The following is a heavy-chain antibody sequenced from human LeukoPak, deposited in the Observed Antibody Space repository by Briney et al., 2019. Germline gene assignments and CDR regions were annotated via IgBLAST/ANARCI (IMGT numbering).Heavy chain of an antibody. V-gene: IGHV4-61*01. Sequence: PSETLSLTCTVSGGSISSSSYYWSWIRQPPGKGLEWIGYIYYSGSTNYNPSLKGRVTISVDTSKNQFSLKLSSVTAADTAVYYCAREKGTLRAFDIWGQGTMVTVSS. J-gene: IGHJ3*02. D-gene: IGHD3-10*01. CDR1: GGSISSSSYY. CDR2: IYYSGST. CDR3: AREKGTLRAFDI.